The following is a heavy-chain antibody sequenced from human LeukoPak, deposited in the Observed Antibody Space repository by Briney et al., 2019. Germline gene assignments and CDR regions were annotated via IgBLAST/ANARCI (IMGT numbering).Heavy chain of an antibody. CDR1: GGSFSGYY. Sequence: PSETLSLTCAVYGGSFSGYYWSWIRQPPGKGLEWIGEINHSGSTNYNPSLKSRVTISVDTSKNQFSLKLSSVTAADTAVYYCARDFLSSGYDYWGQGTLVTVSS. CDR2: INHSGST. CDR3: ARDFLSSGYDY. J-gene: IGHJ4*02. V-gene: IGHV4-34*01. D-gene: IGHD3-22*01.